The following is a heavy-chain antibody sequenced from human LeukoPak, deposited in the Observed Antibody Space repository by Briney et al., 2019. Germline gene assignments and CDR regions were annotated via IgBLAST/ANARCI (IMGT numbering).Heavy chain of an antibody. Sequence: PSGTLSLTCAVYGGSFSDYYWSWIRQPPGKGLEWIGEINHSGSTNYNPSLKSRVTISVDTSKNQFSLKLSSVTAADTAVYYCARVVPAADGFDPWGQGTLVTVSS. CDR3: ARVVPAADGFDP. CDR2: INHSGST. J-gene: IGHJ5*02. V-gene: IGHV4-34*01. D-gene: IGHD2-2*01. CDR1: GGSFSDYY.